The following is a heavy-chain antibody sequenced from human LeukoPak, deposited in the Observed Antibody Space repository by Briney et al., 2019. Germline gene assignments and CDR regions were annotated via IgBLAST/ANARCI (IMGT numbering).Heavy chain of an antibody. Sequence: SETLSLTCAVSGYSISSGYYWSWIRQPPGKGLEWIGEINHSGSTNYNPSLKSRVTISVDTSKNQFSLKLSSVTAADTAVYYCARDPDGVEGAFDIWGQGTMVTVSS. CDR2: INHSGST. CDR1: GYSISSGYY. D-gene: IGHD2-8*01. CDR3: ARDPDGVEGAFDI. V-gene: IGHV4-34*01. J-gene: IGHJ3*02.